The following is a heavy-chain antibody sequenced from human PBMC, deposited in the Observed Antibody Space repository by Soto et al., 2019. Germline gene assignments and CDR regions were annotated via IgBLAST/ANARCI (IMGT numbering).Heavy chain of an antibody. D-gene: IGHD2-15*01. CDR3: ARVVVATTNWFDP. Sequence: QVQLVQSGAEVKEPGASVKVSCKASGFTFTSYGFTWVRQAPGQGLEWMGWISGYNGHTNYAQKLQGRVSMTTDTSTSPVYRELRSLRSDDTAMYYCARVVVATTNWFDPWGQGTLVTVSS. CDR1: GFTFTSYG. V-gene: IGHV1-18*01. CDR2: ISGYNGHT. J-gene: IGHJ5*02.